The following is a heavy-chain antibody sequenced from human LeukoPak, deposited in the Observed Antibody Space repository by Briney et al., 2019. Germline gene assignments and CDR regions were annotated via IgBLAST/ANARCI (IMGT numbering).Heavy chain of an antibody. CDR3: ATPGTHDY. V-gene: IGHV3-30-3*01. D-gene: IGHD1-1*01. Sequence: GGSLRLSCAASGFTFSSYAMHWVRQAPGKGLEWVAFISYDGTNKYYADSVKGRFTISRDNSKNTLYLQMNSLRAEDTALYYCATPGTHDYWGQGTLVTVSS. CDR1: GFTFSSYA. J-gene: IGHJ4*02. CDR2: ISYDGTNK.